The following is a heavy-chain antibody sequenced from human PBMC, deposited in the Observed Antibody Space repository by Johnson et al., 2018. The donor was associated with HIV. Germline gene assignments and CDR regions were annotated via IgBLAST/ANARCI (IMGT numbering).Heavy chain of an antibody. V-gene: IGHV3-9*01. CDR3: AIGRGEFPRHAFDI. Sequence: VQLVESGGGLVKPGGSLRLSCRASGFPFSNAWMNWVRQAPGKGLEWVSGISWNSGSIAYADSVKGRFTISRDNAKNSLYLQMNSLRAEDTALYYCAIGRGEFPRHAFDIWGQGTMVTVSS. CDR2: ISWNSGSI. CDR1: GFPFSNAW. J-gene: IGHJ3*02. D-gene: IGHD3-10*01.